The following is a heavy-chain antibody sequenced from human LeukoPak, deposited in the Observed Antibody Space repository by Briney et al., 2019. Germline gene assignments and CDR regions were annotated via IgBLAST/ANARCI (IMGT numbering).Heavy chain of an antibody. D-gene: IGHD2-2*02. CDR3: ARELYGRFEY. CDR1: GYTFTTYG. Sequence: ASVKVSCKASGYTFTTYGISWVRQAPGQGLECMGWINPYNGNTNYAQKLQGRATMTTDTSTSTAYMELRSLRSDDTAVYYYARELYGRFEYWGQGTLVTVSS. J-gene: IGHJ4*02. CDR2: INPYNGNT. V-gene: IGHV1-18*01.